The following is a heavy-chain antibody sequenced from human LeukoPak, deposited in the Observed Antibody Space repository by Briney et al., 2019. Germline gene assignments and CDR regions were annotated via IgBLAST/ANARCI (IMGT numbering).Heavy chain of an antibody. V-gene: IGHV4-59*12. J-gene: IGHJ5*02. D-gene: IGHD6-19*01. CDR2: IHYTGST. CDR3: AREGAGVAGSLGP. Sequence: PSETLSLTCTVSGGSISSYYWSWIRQSPGKGLECIGYIHYTGSTNYNPSLKSRVTISVDKSKNQFSLKLSSVTAADTAVYYCAREGAGVAGSLGPWGQGTLVTVSS. CDR1: GGSISSYY.